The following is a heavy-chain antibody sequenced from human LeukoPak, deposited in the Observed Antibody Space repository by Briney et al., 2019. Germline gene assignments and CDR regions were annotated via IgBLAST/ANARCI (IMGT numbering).Heavy chain of an antibody. Sequence: PGGSLRLSCAASGFTVSSSYMSWVRQAPGKGLEWVSVIYSSGNTYYADSVKGRFTISRDNAKNSLYLQMNSLRAEDTAVYYCAKDAPYLGYCSSTCCPVDYWGQGTLVTVSS. D-gene: IGHD2-2*01. CDR3: AKDAPYLGYCSSTCCPVDY. V-gene: IGHV3-53*01. CDR1: GFTVSSSY. J-gene: IGHJ4*02. CDR2: IYSSGNT.